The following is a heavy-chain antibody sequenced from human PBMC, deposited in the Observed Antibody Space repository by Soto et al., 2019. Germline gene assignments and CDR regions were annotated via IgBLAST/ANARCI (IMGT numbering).Heavy chain of an antibody. CDR1: GGSISSYY. Sequence: NPSETLSLTCTVSGGSISSYYWSWIRQPPGKGLEWIGYIYYSGRTNYNPSLKSRVTILVDTSKNQFSLKLTSVTAADTAVYYCVRNVDTTRAYYFDYWGPGTLVTSPQ. CDR2: IYYSGRT. V-gene: IGHV4-59*01. D-gene: IGHD5-18*01. J-gene: IGHJ4*02. CDR3: VRNVDTTRAYYFDY.